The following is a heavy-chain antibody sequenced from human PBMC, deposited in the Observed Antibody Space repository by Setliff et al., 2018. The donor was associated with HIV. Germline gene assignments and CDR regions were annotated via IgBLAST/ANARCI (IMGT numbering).Heavy chain of an antibody. CDR2: ISHDGSTQ. J-gene: IGHJ4*02. D-gene: IGHD5-18*01. V-gene: IGHV3-30*01. CDR3: AREYSFGSNLDS. Sequence: GGFLRLSCVASGFTSSNYVLHWVRQAPGKGLEWVAAISHDGSTQYYADSLMGRFTISRDNSKNMIYLQLNNLRTEDTGVYYCAREYSFGSNLDSWGQGTLVTVSS. CDR1: GFTSSNYV.